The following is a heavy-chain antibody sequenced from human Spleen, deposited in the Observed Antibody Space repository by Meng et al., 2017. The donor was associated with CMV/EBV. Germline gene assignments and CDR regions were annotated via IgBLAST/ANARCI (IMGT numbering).Heavy chain of an antibody. V-gene: IGHV4-39*07. J-gene: IGHJ6*02. CDR3: ARAFSGSYSYYYYYGMDV. CDR2: IYYSGST. Sequence: SETLSLTCTVSGGSISSSSYYWGWIRQPPGKGLEWIGSIYYSGSTNYNPSLKSRVTISVDTSKNQFSLKLSSVTAADTAVYYCARAFSGSYSYYYYYGMDVWGQGTTVTVSS. D-gene: IGHD1-26*01. CDR1: GGSISSSSYY.